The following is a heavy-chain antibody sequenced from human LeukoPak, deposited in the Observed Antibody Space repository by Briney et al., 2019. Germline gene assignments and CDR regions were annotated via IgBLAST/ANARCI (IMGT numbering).Heavy chain of an antibody. Sequence: GGSLRLSCAASGFTFSSYRMTWVRQAPGKGPEWVSSISSSSSYIYYADSVKGRFTISRDNSKNTLSLQMNSLRAEDTAVYYCAKDALGQQLVRSEVFWGQGTLVTVSS. CDR3: AKDALGQQLVRSEVF. D-gene: IGHD6-13*01. CDR2: ISSSSSYI. CDR1: GFTFSSYR. V-gene: IGHV3-21*04. J-gene: IGHJ4*02.